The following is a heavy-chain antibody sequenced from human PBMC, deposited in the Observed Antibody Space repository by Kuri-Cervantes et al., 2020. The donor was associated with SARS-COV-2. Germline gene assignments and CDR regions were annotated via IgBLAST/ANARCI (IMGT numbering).Heavy chain of an antibody. J-gene: IGHJ6*03. CDR1: GYSISSGYY. CDR3: ARPYYDPDYYYYYYMDV. Sequence: SETLSLTCTVSGYSISSGYYWGWIRQPPGKGLEWIGSIYYSGSTYYNPSLKSRVTISVDTSKNQFSLKLSSVTAADTAVYYCARPYYDPDYYYYYYMDVWGKGTTVTVSS. D-gene: IGHD3-3*01. V-gene: IGHV4-38-2*02. CDR2: IYYSGST.